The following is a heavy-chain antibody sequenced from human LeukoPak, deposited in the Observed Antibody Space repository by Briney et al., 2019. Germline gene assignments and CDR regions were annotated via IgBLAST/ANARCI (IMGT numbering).Heavy chain of an antibody. D-gene: IGHD1-7*01. CDR2: IYYSGST. CDR1: GGSINNYY. J-gene: IGHJ5*02. Sequence: SETLSLTCTVSGGSINNYYWSWIRQPPGKGLGWIGYIYYSGSTSYNPSLKSRVTISVDTSKNQFSLKLSSVTAADTAVYYCARMELLLGEWFDPXXXGTLVTVSS. CDR3: ARMELLLGEWFDP. V-gene: IGHV4-59*01.